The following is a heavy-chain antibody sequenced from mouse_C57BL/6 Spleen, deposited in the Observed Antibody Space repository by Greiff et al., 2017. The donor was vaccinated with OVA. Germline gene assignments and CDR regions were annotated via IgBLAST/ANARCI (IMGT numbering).Heavy chain of an antibody. D-gene: IGHD2-1*01. CDR2: IYPGDGDT. CDR3: ARAYGNYVYAMDY. CDR1: GYAFSSYW. V-gene: IGHV1-80*01. J-gene: IGHJ4*01. Sequence: QVQLKQSGAELVKPGASVKISCKASGYAFSSYWMNWVKQRPGKGLEWIGQIYPGDGDTNYNGKFKGKATLTADKSSSTAYMQLSSLTSEDSAVYCCARAYGNYVYAMDYWGQGTSVTVSS.